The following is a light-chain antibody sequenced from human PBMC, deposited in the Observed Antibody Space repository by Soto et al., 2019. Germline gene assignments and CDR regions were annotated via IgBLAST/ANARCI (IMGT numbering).Light chain of an antibody. CDR1: QNLNSC. Sequence: DIQMSQSPSTLSASVGDTVIITCRASQNLNSCLAWYQQKPGRAPKILIYRASSLQTGVPSRFSGSGSGTEFTLPISSLQPDDFATYYCLQYIDYPLTFGGGTKVDIK. V-gene: IGKV1-5*03. J-gene: IGKJ4*01. CDR2: RAS. CDR3: LQYIDYPLT.